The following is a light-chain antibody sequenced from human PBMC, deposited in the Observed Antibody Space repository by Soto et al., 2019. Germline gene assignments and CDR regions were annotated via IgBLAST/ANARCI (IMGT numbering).Light chain of an antibody. J-gene: IGKJ1*01. CDR1: QRVSSNY. CDR3: QQYGSSSWT. V-gene: IGKV3-20*01. CDR2: GAS. Sequence: DIVLTQSPGTLSLSPGEGATLSCRASQRVSSNYVAWYQQKPGQAPRLLIFGASNRATGIPDKFSGSGSGTDFTLTISRLESEDFAVYYCQQYGSSSWTFGQGTKVEIK.